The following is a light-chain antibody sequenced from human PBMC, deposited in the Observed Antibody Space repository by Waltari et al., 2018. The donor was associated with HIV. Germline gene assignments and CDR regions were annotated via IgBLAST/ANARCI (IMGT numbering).Light chain of an antibody. CDR2: DVS. V-gene: IGLV2-14*01. CDR1: NSDIGPYNH. CDR3: NSYIHPTTRV. J-gene: IGLJ2*01. Sequence: QPALPQPASVSGSPGPSITIPGTGTNSDIGPYNHVAWYQQHPCNDPKLIIYDVSNRPSGVSNRFSGAKSGNTASLTISVLQAEDEADYYCNSYIHPTTRVFGGGTKLTVL.